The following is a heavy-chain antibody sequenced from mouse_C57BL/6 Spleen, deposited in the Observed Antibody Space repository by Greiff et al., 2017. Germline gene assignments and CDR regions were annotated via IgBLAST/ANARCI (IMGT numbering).Heavy chain of an antibody. CDR3: ARGNSYYAMDY. Sequence: QVLLQQPGAELVKPGASVKLSCKASGYTFTSYWMHWVKQRPGQGLEWIGMIHPNSGSTNYNEKFKSKATLTVDKSSSTAYMQLSSLTSEDSAVYYCARGNSYYAMDYWGQGTSVTVSS. V-gene: IGHV1-64*01. CDR2: IHPNSGST. J-gene: IGHJ4*01. CDR1: GYTFTSYW.